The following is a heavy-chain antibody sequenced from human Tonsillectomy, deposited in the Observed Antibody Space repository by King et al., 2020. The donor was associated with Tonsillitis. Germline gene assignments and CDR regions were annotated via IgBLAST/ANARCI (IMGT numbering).Heavy chain of an antibody. V-gene: IGHV3-11*05. CDR1: GFIFSDYY. CDR3: ASATGPGLHAFNI. J-gene: IGHJ3*02. D-gene: IGHD1-14*01. CDR2: ISSSSSYT. Sequence: VQLVESGGGLVKPGGSLRLSCAASGFIFSDYYMSWIRQAPGKGPEWVSFISSSSSYTKYADSVRGRFTISRDNARNSLYLQMNSLRAEDTAFYYCASATGPGLHAFNIWGQGKMVTVSS.